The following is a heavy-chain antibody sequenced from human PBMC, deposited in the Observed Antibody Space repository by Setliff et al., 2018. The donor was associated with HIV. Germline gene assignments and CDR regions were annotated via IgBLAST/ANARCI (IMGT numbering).Heavy chain of an antibody. V-gene: IGHV4-59*01. CDR3: ARGGPSSKYFDL. Sequence: TLSLTCIVSGGSIRSDHWSWIRKPPGKGLEWIGYISSSVNSDYNLSLKSRVTISLDTSKNHFSLQLSSLTAADTAVYYCARGGPSSKYFDLWGRGTLVTVSS. D-gene: IGHD2-2*01. J-gene: IGHJ2*01. CDR2: ISSSVNS. CDR1: GGSIRSDH.